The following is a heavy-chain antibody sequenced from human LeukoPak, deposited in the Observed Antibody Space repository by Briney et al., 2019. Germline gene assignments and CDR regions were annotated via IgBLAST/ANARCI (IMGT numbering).Heavy chain of an antibody. D-gene: IGHD2-21*02. CDR3: ARTPEVVTAIALDAFYI. J-gene: IGHJ3*02. V-gene: IGHV4-34*01. CDR1: GGSFSGYY. CDR2: INHSGST. Sequence: SETLSLTCAVYGGSFSGYYWSWIRQPPGKGLEWIGEINHSGSTNYNPSLKSRVTISVDTSKNQFSLKLSSVTAADTAVYYCARTPEVVTAIALDAFYIWGQGAMVTVSS.